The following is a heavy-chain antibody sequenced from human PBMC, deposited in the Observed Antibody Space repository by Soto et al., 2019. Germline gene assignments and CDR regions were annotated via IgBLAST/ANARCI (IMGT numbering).Heavy chain of an antibody. CDR3: AKAQLRFLEWLPHSPYYYYMDV. Sequence: GGSLRLSCAASGFTFSSYGMHWVRQAPCKGLEWVAVISYDGSNKYYADSVKGRFTISRDNAKNTLYLQMNSLRAEDTALYYCAKAQLRFLEWLPHSPYYYYMDVWDKGTTVTVSS. J-gene: IGHJ6*03. D-gene: IGHD3-3*01. CDR1: GFTFSSYG. V-gene: IGHV3-30*18. CDR2: ISYDGSNK.